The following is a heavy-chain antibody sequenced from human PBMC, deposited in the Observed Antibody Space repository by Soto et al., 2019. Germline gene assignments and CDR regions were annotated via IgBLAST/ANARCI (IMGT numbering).Heavy chain of an antibody. CDR1: GGSFSGYY. CDR3: ARVERGTVTTVVDAFDI. J-gene: IGHJ3*02. D-gene: IGHD1-1*01. V-gene: IGHV4-34*01. Sequence: PSETMSLAFAVYGGSFSGYYWGGIRQPPGKGLEWIGEINHSGSTNYNPSLKSRVTISVDTSKNQFSLRMSSVTAADTALYYCARVERGTVTTVVDAFDIWGPGTMVTVSS. CDR2: INHSGST.